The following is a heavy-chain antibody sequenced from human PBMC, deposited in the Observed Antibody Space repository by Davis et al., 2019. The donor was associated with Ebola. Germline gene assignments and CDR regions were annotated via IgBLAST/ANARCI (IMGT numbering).Heavy chain of an antibody. CDR2: IIPIVGIA. J-gene: IGHJ6*02. D-gene: IGHD1-1*01. Sequence: AASVKVSCKASGGTFSSDGISWVRQAPGQGLEWMGRIIPIVGIANYAPKFQGRVTITADKSTSTANMEVNSLRSADTAVYYCARGGTWNLDDGMDVWGQGTTVTVSS. V-gene: IGHV1-69*04. CDR1: GGTFSSDG. CDR3: ARGGTWNLDDGMDV.